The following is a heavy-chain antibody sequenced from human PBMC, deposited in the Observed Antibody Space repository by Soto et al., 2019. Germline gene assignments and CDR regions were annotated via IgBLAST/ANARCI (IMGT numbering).Heavy chain of an antibody. CDR3: AIVAGALGPGFEL. CDR2: ISAYNGNT. J-gene: IGHJ5*02. D-gene: IGHD1-26*01. Sequence: QAQLVQSGGEVKKPGASVKVSCKASGYTFTSYGITWVRQAPGQGLEWMGRISAYNGNTNYAQKLQGRVTVTTDTSTSTAYRQLRSLTSDDTAVKYWAIVAGALGPGFELWCPGPRVTASS. CDR1: GYTFTSYG. V-gene: IGHV1-18*01.